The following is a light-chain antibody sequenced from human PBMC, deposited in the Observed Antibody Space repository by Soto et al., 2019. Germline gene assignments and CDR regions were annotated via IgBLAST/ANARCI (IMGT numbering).Light chain of an antibody. Sequence: QSVLTEPPSVSGAPGQRVTISCTGTNSNLGAAYDVHWYQQLPGAAPKLVIFGNRNRPSGVPERFSGSKSGTSASLAITGLQAEDEADYYCQAYDYSLTAFVFGGGTKLTVL. CDR3: QAYDYSLTAFV. V-gene: IGLV1-40*01. CDR1: NSNLGAAYD. J-gene: IGLJ3*02. CDR2: GNR.